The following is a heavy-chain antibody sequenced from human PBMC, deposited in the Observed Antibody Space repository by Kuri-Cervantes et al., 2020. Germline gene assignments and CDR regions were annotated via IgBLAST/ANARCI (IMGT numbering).Heavy chain of an antibody. CDR3: ARASGSGSSGSGYYYYMDV. J-gene: IGHJ6*03. CDR1: GFPFSPYS. Sequence: LSLTCAASGFPFSPYSMCWVRQAPGKGLEWVSGITWNGGTTGYAESVKGRFTISRDNAKNSLYVQMNSLRVEDTALYHCARASGSGSSGSGYYYYMDVWGKRTTVTVSS. V-gene: IGHV3-20*01. D-gene: IGHD3-10*01. CDR2: ITWNGGTT.